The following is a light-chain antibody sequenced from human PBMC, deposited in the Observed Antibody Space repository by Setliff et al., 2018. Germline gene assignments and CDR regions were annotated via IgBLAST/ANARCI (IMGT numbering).Light chain of an antibody. CDR1: QGISNF. CDR3: QQLNSYPFT. CDR2: GAS. V-gene: IGKV1-9*01. J-gene: IGKJ4*01. Sequence: DIQLTQSPSFLSASVGGIVTITCRASQGISNFLAWYQQEPGKAPNLLIYGASTLQSGVPPRFSGSGSGTEFTLTIINLQPEDFATYCQQLNSYPFTFGGGTKVDIK.